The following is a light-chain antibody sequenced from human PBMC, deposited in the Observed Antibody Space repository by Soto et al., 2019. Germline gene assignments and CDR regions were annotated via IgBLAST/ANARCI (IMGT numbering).Light chain of an antibody. Sequence: VVLTQCASSVSVSEGDRATIACRASQGFXSDFDWHQQKPGKAPKILTDAASTLQMGRPSRLSGSGSGTEFTRTISSLQPDDSVNYYCQQLKSDPRTFGGGTKVDIK. J-gene: IGKJ4*02. CDR1: QGFXSD. CDR2: AAS. CDR3: QQLKSDPRT. V-gene: IGKV1-9*01.